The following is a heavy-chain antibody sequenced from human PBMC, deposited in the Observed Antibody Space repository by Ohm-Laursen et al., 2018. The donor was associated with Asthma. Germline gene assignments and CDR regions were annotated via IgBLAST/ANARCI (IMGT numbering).Heavy chain of an antibody. V-gene: IGHV4-61*03. CDR3: ARSRRGGSYPLYYGMDV. CDR1: GGAVSSYSFY. CDR2: IYDSGST. Sequence: GTLSLTCPVSGGAVSSYSFYWSWVRQPPGKGLEWIGYIYDSGSTNYSPSLKSRVTISADTSKNHFSLKLSSVTAADTAVYLCARSRRGGSYPLYYGMDVWGQGTSVTVSS. D-gene: IGHD1-26*01. J-gene: IGHJ6*02.